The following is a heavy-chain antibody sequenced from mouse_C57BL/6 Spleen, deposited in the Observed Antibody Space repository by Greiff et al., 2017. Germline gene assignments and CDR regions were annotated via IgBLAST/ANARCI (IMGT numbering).Heavy chain of an antibody. CDR3: ARSITTVVAPV. V-gene: IGHV1-82*01. J-gene: IGHJ1*03. D-gene: IGHD1-1*01. CDR2: IYPGDGDT. Sequence: QVQLKESGPELVKPGASVKISCKASGYAFSSSWMNWVKQRPGKGLEWIGRIYPGDGDTNYNGKFKGKATLTADKASSTAYMQLSSLTSEDSSVYFCARSITTVVAPVWGTGTTVTVSS. CDR1: GYAFSSSW.